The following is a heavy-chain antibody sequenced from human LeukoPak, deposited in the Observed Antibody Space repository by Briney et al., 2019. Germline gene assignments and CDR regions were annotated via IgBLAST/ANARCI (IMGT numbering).Heavy chain of an antibody. CDR2: TRNKAESYTT. D-gene: IGHD2-21*02. CDR3: ARGASYRSDSHVPFDY. V-gene: IGHV3-72*01. CDR1: GFTSSDHY. Sequence: PGGSLRLSCAASGFTSSDHYMDWVRQAPGEGLEWVGRTRNKAESYTTEYAASVKGRFTISRDASKNSLFLEMNSLKTENTAVYYSARGASYRSDSHVPFDYWGQGTLVTVSS. J-gene: IGHJ4*02.